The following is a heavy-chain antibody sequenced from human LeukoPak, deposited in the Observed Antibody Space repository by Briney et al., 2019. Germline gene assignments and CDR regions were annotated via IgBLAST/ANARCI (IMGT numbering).Heavy chain of an antibody. Sequence: RAAGSLRLSCAASGFTFSDYYMSWIRQAPGKGLEWVSYISSSGSTIYYADPVKGRFTISRDNAKNSLYLQMNSLRAEDTAVYYCARLITMVRGVIMSYYYYYMDVWGKGTTVTVSS. CDR2: ISSSGSTI. V-gene: IGHV3-11*04. CDR3: ARLITMVRGVIMSYYYYYMDV. CDR1: GFTFSDYY. D-gene: IGHD3-10*01. J-gene: IGHJ6*03.